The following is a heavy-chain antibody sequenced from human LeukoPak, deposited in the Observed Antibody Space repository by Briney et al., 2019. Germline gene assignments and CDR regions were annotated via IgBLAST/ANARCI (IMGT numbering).Heavy chain of an antibody. CDR2: ISSDGSIK. J-gene: IGHJ4*02. Sequence: GGSLRLSCTASKFTFSHYGMQWVRQAPGKGLEWVAVISSDGSIKVYADSVKGRFTLSRDNSINTVDLQMNSLRAEDTAVCYCVKEYHSRGFGAYFDYWGQGTLVTVSS. D-gene: IGHD3-3*01. CDR1: KFTFSHYG. CDR3: VKEYHSRGFGAYFDY. V-gene: IGHV3-30*18.